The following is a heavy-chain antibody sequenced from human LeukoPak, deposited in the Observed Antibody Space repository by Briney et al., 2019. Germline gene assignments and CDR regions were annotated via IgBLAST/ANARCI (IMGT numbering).Heavy chain of an antibody. Sequence: SQTLSLTCAVYGGSLSGYYWSWIRQPPGKGLEWIGEINHSGNTNYNPSLKSRVTISVDTSKNQFSLKLSSVTAADTAVYYCARVASSSGWYQAGALDIWGQGTLVTVSS. V-gene: IGHV4-34*01. D-gene: IGHD6-19*01. CDR3: ARVASSSGWYQAGALDI. CDR1: GGSLSGYY. J-gene: IGHJ3*02. CDR2: INHSGNT.